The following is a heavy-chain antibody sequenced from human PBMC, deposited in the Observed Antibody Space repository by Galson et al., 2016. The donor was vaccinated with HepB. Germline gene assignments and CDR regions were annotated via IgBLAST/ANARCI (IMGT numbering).Heavy chain of an antibody. V-gene: IGHV4-59*01. J-gene: IGHJ4*02. D-gene: IGHD1-14*01. Sequence: SETLSLTCTVSGGSISPFYWSWIRQPPGKGLEWIGYIFHSGSTKYNPSLKSRVTISVDTSKNQFSLGLTSVTAVDTAVYYCARGSGTPDHWGQGTLVTVSS. CDR3: ARGSGTPDH. CDR2: IFHSGST. CDR1: GGSISPFY.